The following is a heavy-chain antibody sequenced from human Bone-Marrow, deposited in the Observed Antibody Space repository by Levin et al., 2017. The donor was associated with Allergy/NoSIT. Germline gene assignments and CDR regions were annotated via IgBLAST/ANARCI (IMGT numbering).Heavy chain of an antibody. CDR2: VSRTSYNI. D-gene: IGHD3-10*01. CDR1: GFTFNMFS. V-gene: IGHV3-21*06. CDR3: ARYPLSGSPPDGLDI. J-gene: IGHJ3*02. Sequence: LSLTCAASGFTFNMFSMNWVRQAPGRGLEWVSSVSRTSYNIYYAESVKGRFTISRDNAKSLLYLQMNGLRAEDTAIYYCARYPLSGSPPDGLDIWGPGTMVIVSS.